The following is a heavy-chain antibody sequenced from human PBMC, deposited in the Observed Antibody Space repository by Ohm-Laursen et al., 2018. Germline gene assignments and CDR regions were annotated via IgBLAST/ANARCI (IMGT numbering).Heavy chain of an antibody. CDR2: ISGSGGST. J-gene: IGHJ6*02. CDR1: GFTVSSNY. CDR3: AKGGTYDSSGYYRLGYYYYGMDV. D-gene: IGHD3-22*01. V-gene: IGHV3-23*01. Sequence: SLRLSCAASGFTVSSNYMSWVRQAPGKGLEWVSAISGSGGSTYYADSVKGRFTISRDNSKNTLYLQMNSLRAEDTAVYYYAKGGTYDSSGYYRLGYYYYGMDVWGQGTTVTVSS.